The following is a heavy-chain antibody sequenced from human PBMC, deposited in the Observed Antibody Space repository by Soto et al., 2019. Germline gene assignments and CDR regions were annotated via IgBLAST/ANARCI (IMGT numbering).Heavy chain of an antibody. CDR3: ARLWGWSVDY. CDR2: IYYSGST. V-gene: IGHV4-59*08. J-gene: IGHJ4*02. Sequence: QVQLPESGPGLVKPSETLSLTCTVSGGSISSYYWSWIRQPPGKGLEWIGYIYYSGSTNYNPSLKGRVTISVDTSKKQCSLKLSSVTAADTAVYYCARLWGWSVDYLGQGTLVTVSS. CDR1: GGSISSYY. D-gene: IGHD3-16*01.